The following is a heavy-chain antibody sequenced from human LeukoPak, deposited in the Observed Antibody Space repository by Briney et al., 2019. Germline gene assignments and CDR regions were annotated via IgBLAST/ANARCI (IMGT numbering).Heavy chain of an antibody. D-gene: IGHD3-22*01. CDR3: ARHYYYDSSGYYFVSALGY. CDR2: ISSSSSYI. J-gene: IGHJ4*02. V-gene: IGHV3-21*01. Sequence: GGSLRLSCAASGFTFSSYSMNWVRQAPGKGLEWVSSISSSSSYIYYADSVKGRFTISRDNAKNSLYLQMNSLRAEDTAVYYCARHYYYDSSGYYFVSALGYWGQGTLVTVSS. CDR1: GFTFSSYS.